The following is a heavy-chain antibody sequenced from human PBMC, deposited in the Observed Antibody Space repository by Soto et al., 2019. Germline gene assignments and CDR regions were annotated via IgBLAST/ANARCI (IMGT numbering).Heavy chain of an antibody. CDR2: IYHSGDT. CDR3: ASRESHFFEN. Sequence: QLQLQESGPGLVKPSETLSLTCTVSGDSISSYSHYWGWIRQPPGKGLEWIVFIYHSGDTYYNPSLKSRVTMSVDTSRDQFSPKVNSVTAADTAVYYCASRESHFFENWGQGIPVSVSS. CDR1: GDSISSYSHY. V-gene: IGHV4-39*01. J-gene: IGHJ4*02.